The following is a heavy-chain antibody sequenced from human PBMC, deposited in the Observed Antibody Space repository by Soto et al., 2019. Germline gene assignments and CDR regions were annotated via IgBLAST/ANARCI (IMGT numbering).Heavy chain of an antibody. CDR3: ARARMYSGAYHDY. Sequence: ASVKVSCKASGYTFSNFCINWVRQSPVQGLEWMGWITPYNGNANYAQKHQDRLTITTDTSTNTAYLELRSLRSDDTAVYFCARARMYSGAYHDYWGQGTLVTVSS. J-gene: IGHJ4*02. V-gene: IGHV1-18*04. CDR2: ITPYNGNA. CDR1: GYTFSNFC. D-gene: IGHD1-26*01.